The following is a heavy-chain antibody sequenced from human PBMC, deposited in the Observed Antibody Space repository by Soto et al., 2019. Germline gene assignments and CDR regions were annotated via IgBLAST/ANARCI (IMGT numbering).Heavy chain of an antibody. CDR2: ISPYNSNT. CDR1: GYTFTSDD. J-gene: IGHJ4*02. CDR3: ARGSDMDY. V-gene: IGHV1-18*01. D-gene: IGHD2-15*01. Sequence: QVQLVQSGAEVKKPGASVKVSCKASGYTFTSDDISWVRQAPGQGLEWMGWISPYNSNTDYAQKFQGRVTMTTDTSTSTAYMELRSMRSDDTALYYCARGSDMDYWGQGTLVTVSS.